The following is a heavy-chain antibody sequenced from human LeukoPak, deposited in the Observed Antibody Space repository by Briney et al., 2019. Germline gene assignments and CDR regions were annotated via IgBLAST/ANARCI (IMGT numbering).Heavy chain of an antibody. V-gene: IGHV3-21*01. CDR2: ISSSSSYI. CDR1: GFTFSSYS. D-gene: IGHD1-26*01. Sequence: TGGSPRLSCAASGFTFSSYSMNWVRQAPGKGLEWVSSISSSSSYIYYADSVKGRFTISRDNAKNSLYLQMNSLRAEDTAVYYCARAPSGSYYFDYWGQGTLVTVSS. CDR3: ARAPSGSYYFDY. J-gene: IGHJ4*02.